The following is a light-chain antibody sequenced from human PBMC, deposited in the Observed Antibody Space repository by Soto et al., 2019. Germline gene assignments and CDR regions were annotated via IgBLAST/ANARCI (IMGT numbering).Light chain of an antibody. V-gene: IGLV1-47*01. CDR3: AAWDDSLRGVV. CDR2: RNN. J-gene: IGLJ2*01. CDR1: SSNIGSNY. Sequence: QSVLTQPPSASGTPGQRVTISCSGSSSNIGSNYVYWYQQLPGTAPKLLIYRNNQRPSGVPDRFSGSKSGTSGSLAISGLRSEDEADYYCAAWDDSLRGVVFGGGTKVTVL.